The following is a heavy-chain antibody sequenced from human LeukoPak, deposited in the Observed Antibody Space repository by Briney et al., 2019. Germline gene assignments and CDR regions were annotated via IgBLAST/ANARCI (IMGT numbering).Heavy chain of an antibody. CDR1: GGSISSYY. Sequence: SETLSLTCTVSGGSISSYYWSWIRQPAGKGLEWIGYIYYSGSTNYNPSLKSRVTISVDTSKNQFSLKLSSVTAADTAVYYCARVARGFYYMDVWGKGTTVTVSS. V-gene: IGHV4-59*01. J-gene: IGHJ6*03. D-gene: IGHD3-3*01. CDR2: IYYSGST. CDR3: ARVARGFYYMDV.